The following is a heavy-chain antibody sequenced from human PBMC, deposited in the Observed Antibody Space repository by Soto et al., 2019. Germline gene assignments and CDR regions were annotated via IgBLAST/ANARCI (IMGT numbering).Heavy chain of an antibody. CDR3: ARGLVVVSTKEGWFDP. D-gene: IGHD2-2*01. Sequence: SETLSLSCTVSGGSISSYYWSWIRQPPGKGLEWIGDIYHSGSTNYNPSLKSRVTISVDTSKNQFSLKLSSVTAADTAVYYCARGLVVVSTKEGWFDPWGQGTLVTVSS. V-gene: IGHV4-59*12. CDR2: IYHSGST. CDR1: GGSISSYY. J-gene: IGHJ5*02.